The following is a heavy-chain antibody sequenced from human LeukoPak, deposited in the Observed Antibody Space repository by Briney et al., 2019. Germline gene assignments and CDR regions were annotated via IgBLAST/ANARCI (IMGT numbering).Heavy chain of an antibody. CDR2: INTNTGNP. CDR1: GYTFTSYA. V-gene: IGHV7-4-1*02. D-gene: IGHD3-16*01. J-gene: IGHJ4*02. CDR3: ATWGTTGAYQNAFDY. Sequence: ASVKVSCKASGYTFTSYAMNWVRQAPGQGLEWMGWINTNTGNPTYAQGFTGRFVFSLDTSVSTAYLQISSLKAEDTPVYYCATWGTTGAYQNAFDYWGQGTLVTVSS.